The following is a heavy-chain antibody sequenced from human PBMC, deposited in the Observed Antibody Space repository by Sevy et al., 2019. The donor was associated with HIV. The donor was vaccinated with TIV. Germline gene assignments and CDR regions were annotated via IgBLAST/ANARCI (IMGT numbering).Heavy chain of an antibody. CDR2: IHSSSSTT. J-gene: IGHJ6*02. D-gene: IGHD4-17*01. CDR1: GFSFRSYS. V-gene: IGHV3-48*02. Sequence: GGSLRLSCAASGFSFRSYSMNWVRQAPGKGLEWVSYIHSSSSTTYYADSVKGRFIISRDIAKNSLYLQMNSLRDEDTAVYYCARPRANYVDYYFFYAMDVWGQGTTVTVSS. CDR3: ARPRANYVDYYFFYAMDV.